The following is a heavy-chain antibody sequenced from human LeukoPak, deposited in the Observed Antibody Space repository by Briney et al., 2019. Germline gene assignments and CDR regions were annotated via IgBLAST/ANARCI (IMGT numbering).Heavy chain of an antibody. V-gene: IGHV3-23*01. Sequence: GGSLRLSCAASGFTFSNYAMSWVRQPPGKGLEWVSAISGSGGSTYYADSVKGRFTISRDNSKNTLYLQMNSLRAEDTAVYYCAKDYYYDSSGYFDYWGQGTLVTVSS. CDR2: ISGSGGST. D-gene: IGHD3-22*01. CDR3: AKDYYYDSSGYFDY. J-gene: IGHJ4*02. CDR1: GFTFSNYA.